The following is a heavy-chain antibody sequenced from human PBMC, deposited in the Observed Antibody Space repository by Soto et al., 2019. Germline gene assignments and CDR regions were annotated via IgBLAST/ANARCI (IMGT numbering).Heavy chain of an antibody. D-gene: IGHD6-19*01. J-gene: IGHJ5*02. CDR3: ARGIGSGWYTAGGYTWFDP. Sequence: EVQLVESGGGLVQPGGSLRLSCAASGFTFSSYWMHWVRQAPGKGLVWVSRINSDGSSTSYADSVKGRFIIYRDNAKNTLYLQMNSLRAEDTAVYYCARGIGSGWYTAGGYTWFDPWGQGALVTVSS. V-gene: IGHV3-74*01. CDR1: GFTFSSYW. CDR2: INSDGSST.